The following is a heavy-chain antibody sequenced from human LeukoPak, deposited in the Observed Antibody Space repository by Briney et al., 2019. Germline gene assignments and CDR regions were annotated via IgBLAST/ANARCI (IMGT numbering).Heavy chain of an antibody. V-gene: IGHV4-59*01. Sequence: SETLSLTCTVSGGSISSYYWSWLPQPPGKGLEWLGYNYYSGSTNYNPSLKSRVTIAVDTSKNQFSLKLRSVTAADTAVYYCARVSWYCSGGSCYSGYFDYWGQGTLVTVSS. CDR1: GGSISSYY. CDR2: NYYSGST. CDR3: ARVSWYCSGGSCYSGYFDY. J-gene: IGHJ4*02. D-gene: IGHD2-15*01.